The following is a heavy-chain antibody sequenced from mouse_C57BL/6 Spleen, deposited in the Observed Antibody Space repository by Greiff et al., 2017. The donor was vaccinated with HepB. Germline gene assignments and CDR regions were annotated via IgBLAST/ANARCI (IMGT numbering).Heavy chain of an antibody. Sequence: EVQLVESGGGLVKPGGSLKLSCAASGFTFSSYAMSWVRQTPEKRLEWVATISDGGSYTYYPDNVKGRFTISRDNAKNNLYLQMSHLKSEDTAMYYCARDLNDGYFPFAYWGQGTLVTVSA. J-gene: IGHJ3*01. D-gene: IGHD2-3*01. CDR2: ISDGGSYT. CDR1: GFTFSSYA. CDR3: ARDLNDGYFPFAY. V-gene: IGHV5-4*01.